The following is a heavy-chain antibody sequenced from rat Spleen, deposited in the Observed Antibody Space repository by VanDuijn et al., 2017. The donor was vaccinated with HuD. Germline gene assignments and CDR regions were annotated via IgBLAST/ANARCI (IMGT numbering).Heavy chain of an antibody. V-gene: IGHV5S23*01. D-gene: IGHD1-9*01. CDR1: GFTFSDYA. CDR3: ARRHYGYTDYFDY. J-gene: IGHJ2*01. CDR2: ISAGGDSS. Sequence: EVQLVESGGGLVQPGNSLKLSCAASGFTFSDYAMAWVRQAPTRGLEWVAYISAGGDSSYYRDSVKGRFAISRDNAKNTLYLQMDSLRSEDTATFYCARRHYGYTDYFDYWGQGVMVTVSS.